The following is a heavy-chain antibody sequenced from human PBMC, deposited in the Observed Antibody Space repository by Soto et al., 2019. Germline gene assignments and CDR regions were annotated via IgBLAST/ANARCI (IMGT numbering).Heavy chain of an antibody. CDR2: IYYDGNT. J-gene: IGHJ5*02. CDR1: GGSISSSRYY. Sequence: SETLSLTCTVSGGSISSSRYYWGWIRQPPGKGLECLGNIYYDGNTYYNPSLKSRVTMSVDTSKKQLSLRLSSVTAADTAVYYCARLHCDSPNCVPLDPWGQGTLVTVSS. V-gene: IGHV4-39*01. D-gene: IGHD2-2*01. CDR3: ARLHCDSPNCVPLDP.